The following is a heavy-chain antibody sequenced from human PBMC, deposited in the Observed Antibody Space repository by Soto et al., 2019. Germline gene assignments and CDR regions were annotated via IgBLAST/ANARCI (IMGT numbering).Heavy chain of an antibody. CDR1: GFTFTSSA. CDR3: AADATAWQQMGPYGC. D-gene: IGHD3-10*01. CDR2: IAVGSGYT. J-gene: IGHJ4*02. V-gene: IGHV1-58*01. Sequence: SVKVSCKASGFTFTSSAFQWVRQARGQRLEWIGWIAVGSGYTNYAQRFQDRVTLTRDMSTATTYMELSRLTSADTAIYYCAADATAWQQMGPYGCWRQGTLVTVAS.